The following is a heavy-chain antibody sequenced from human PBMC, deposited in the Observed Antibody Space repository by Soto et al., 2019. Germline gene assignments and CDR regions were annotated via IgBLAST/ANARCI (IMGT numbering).Heavy chain of an antibody. Sequence: AFVRVFGTSCVYSLRSNYILWVREDPGKGLEWLGWINPNSSGTVYAQKFQGRVTMTRDTSLTTVYMQLNRLTADDTAVYYCASDLKRDRPEESAIDARDQENKVPVS. V-gene: IGHV1-2*02. D-gene: IGHD2-2*02. J-gene: IGHJ6*02. CDR2: INPNSSGT. CDR3: ASDLKRDRPEESAIDA. CDR1: VYSLRSNY.